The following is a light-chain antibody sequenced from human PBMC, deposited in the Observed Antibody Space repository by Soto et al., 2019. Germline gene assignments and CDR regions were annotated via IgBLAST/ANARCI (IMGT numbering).Light chain of an antibody. V-gene: IGLV2-14*03. CDR1: SSDVGGSNF. CDR2: DVA. J-gene: IGLJ1*01. Sequence: QSALTQPASVSDSPGQSITISCTGTSSDVGGSNFVSWYQQHPGKPPKLIIYDVANRPSGVSNRFSGSKSGSTASLIISRLQTEDEADYYCVSYTSSTTYVFGTGTKLPS. CDR3: VSYTSSTTYV.